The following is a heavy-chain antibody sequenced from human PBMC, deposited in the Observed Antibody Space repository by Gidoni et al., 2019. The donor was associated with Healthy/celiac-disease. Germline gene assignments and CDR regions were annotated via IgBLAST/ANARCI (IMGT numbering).Heavy chain of an antibody. Sequence: EVQPVESGGGSIQAGGSRRRACADSGCTDSSNYTSWVRQAPGEGLGWVSFLCRGGPTSSADSVKGHFTSSRDHSKNALYLQMYSLGAEDTAVYYCAGGQYSSSWYVRDYYYGMDVWGQGTTVTVSS. CDR2: LCRGGPT. D-gene: IGHD6-13*01. CDR1: GCTDSSNY. CDR3: AGGQYSSSWYVRDYYYGMDV. J-gene: IGHJ6*02. V-gene: IGHV3-53*01.